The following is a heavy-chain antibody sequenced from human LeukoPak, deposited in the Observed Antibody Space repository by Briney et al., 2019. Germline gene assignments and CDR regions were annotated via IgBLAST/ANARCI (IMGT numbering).Heavy chain of an antibody. D-gene: IGHD1-26*01. J-gene: IGHJ4*02. V-gene: IGHV3-74*01. CDR1: GFTFSSYW. Sequence: GGSLRLSCAASGFTFSSYWMHWVRQAPGKGLVWISRIKFDESATNYADSVKGRFTISRDNDRNTVYLQMNSLRGEDTAVYYCARGGRGTYLNDYWGQGTLVTVSS. CDR3: ARGGRGTYLNDY. CDR2: IKFDESAT.